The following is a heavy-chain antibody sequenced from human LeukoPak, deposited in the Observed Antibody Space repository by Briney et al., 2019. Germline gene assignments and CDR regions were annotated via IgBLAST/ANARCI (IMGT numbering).Heavy chain of an antibody. J-gene: IGHJ4*02. CDR2: INTNTGNP. V-gene: IGHV7-4-1*02. Sequence: GASVKVSCKASGYTFTTYSMNWVRQAPGQGLEWMGWINTNTGNPTYAQGFTGRFVFSLDTSVSTAYLRINSLKAEDTAVYYCARGEHTVVVTVMFDYWGQGTLVTVSS. CDR1: GYTFTTYS. CDR3: ARGEHTVVVTVMFDY. D-gene: IGHD2-21*02.